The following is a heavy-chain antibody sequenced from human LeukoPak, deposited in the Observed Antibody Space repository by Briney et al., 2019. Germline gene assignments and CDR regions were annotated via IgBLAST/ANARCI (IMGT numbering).Heavy chain of an antibody. J-gene: IGHJ4*02. V-gene: IGHV1-69*05. CDR2: IIPIFGTA. Sequence: PVKVSCKASGGTFSSYAISWVRQAPGQGLEWMGGIIPIFGTANYAQKFQGRVTITTDESTSTAYMELSSLRSEDTAVYYCGRSGYPYYFDYWGQGTLVTVSS. CDR3: GRSGYPYYFDY. D-gene: IGHD3-3*01. CDR1: GGTFSSYA.